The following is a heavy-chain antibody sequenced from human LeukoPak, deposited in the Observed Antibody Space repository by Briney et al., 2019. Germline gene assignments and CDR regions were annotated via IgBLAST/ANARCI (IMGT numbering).Heavy chain of an antibody. D-gene: IGHD3-22*01. V-gene: IGHV4-30-2*01. J-gene: IGHJ4*02. CDR2: IYHSGST. Sequence: PSETLSLTCAVSGGSISSGGYSWSWIRQPPGKGLECLGHIYHSGSTYYNPSLKSRVTISVDTSKNQFSPKLSSVTAADTAVYYCARGTPITMIVVAYFDYWGQGTLVTVSS. CDR3: ARGTPITMIVVAYFDY. CDR1: GGSISSGGYS.